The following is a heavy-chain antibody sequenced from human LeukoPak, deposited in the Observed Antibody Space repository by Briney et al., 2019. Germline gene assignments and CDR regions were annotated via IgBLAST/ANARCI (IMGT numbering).Heavy chain of an antibody. D-gene: IGHD6-13*01. V-gene: IGHV1-18*01. CDR3: ARDPRIAAADWWFDP. CDR1: GYTFTSYG. CDR2: ISAYNGNT. J-gene: IGHJ5*02. Sequence: GASVKVSRKASGYTFTSYGISWVRQAPGQGLEWMGWISAYNGNTNYAQKLQGRVTMTTDTSTSTAYMELRSLRSDDTAVYYCARDPRIAAADWWFDPWGQGTLVTVSS.